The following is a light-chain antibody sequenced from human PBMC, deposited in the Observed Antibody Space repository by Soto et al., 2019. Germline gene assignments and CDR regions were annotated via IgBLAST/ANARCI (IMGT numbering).Light chain of an antibody. V-gene: IGKV2-24*01. CDR3: LQATRFPWT. CDR2: QIS. CDR1: ESLVHSDGTTY. J-gene: IGKJ1*01. Sequence: EIVMTQTPLSSPVTLGQPASISCRSSESLVHSDGTTYLSWFHLRPGQPPRLLIHQISDRFYGVPDRFSGSGAGTEFTLKISRVEAEDVGLYYCLQATRFPWTFGQGTKVDIK.